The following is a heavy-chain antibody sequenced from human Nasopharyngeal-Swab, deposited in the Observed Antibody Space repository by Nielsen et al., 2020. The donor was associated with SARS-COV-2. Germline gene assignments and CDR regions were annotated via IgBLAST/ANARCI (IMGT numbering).Heavy chain of an antibody. Sequence: GESLKISCKASGFTFSRHVMAWVRQAPGKGLQWVSAIGGSGGGTYNADSVKGRFTISRDNSKNTVYLEMNSLRVEDTAVYYCAKAPYLRGLDVWGQGTTVTVSS. V-gene: IGHV3-23*01. CDR3: AKAPYLRGLDV. CDR1: GFTFSRHV. D-gene: IGHD2-21*01. CDR2: IGGSGGGT. J-gene: IGHJ6*02.